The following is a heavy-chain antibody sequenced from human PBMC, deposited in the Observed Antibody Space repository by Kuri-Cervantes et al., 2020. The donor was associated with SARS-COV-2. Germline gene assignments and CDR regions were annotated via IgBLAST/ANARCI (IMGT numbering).Heavy chain of an antibody. V-gene: IGHV3-23*01. J-gene: IGHJ4*02. CDR1: GFTFSSYA. D-gene: IGHD6-6*01. CDR2: IIGSGGSK. Sequence: GGSLRFSCAASGFTFSSYAMSWVRQAPGKGLEWVSAIIGSGGSKYYADSVKGRFTISRDNSKNTLYLQMNSLRAEDTAVYYCAKDTLWGSASNFDYWGQGTLVTVSS. CDR3: AKDTLWGSASNFDY.